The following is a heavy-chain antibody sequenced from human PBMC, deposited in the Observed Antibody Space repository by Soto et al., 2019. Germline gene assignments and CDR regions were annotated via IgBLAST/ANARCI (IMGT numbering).Heavy chain of an antibody. CDR2: IIPIFGTA. CDR3: ARDDPKYCGGDCYPRPHSFDY. Sequence: SVKVSCKASGGTFSSYAISWVRQAPGQGLEWMGGIIPIFGTANYAQKFQGRVTITADESTSTAYMELSSLRSEDTAVYYCARDDPKYCGGDCYPRPHSFDYWGQGTLVTVSS. D-gene: IGHD2-21*02. J-gene: IGHJ4*02. V-gene: IGHV1-69*13. CDR1: GGTFSSYA.